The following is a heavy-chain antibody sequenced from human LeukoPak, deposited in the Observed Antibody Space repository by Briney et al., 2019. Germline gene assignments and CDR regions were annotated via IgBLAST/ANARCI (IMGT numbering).Heavy chain of an antibody. D-gene: IGHD4/OR15-4a*01. CDR2: VRSVAAGGAT. J-gene: IGHJ4*02. CDR1: GFTVTNNY. Sequence: PGGSLRLSCAASGFTVTNNYMSWVRQAPGQGLEWVGRVRSVAAGGATEYAAPVEGRFIISRDDSKYTLSLQMNSLQIEDTAVYFCVTDTVVPLAQIDHWGQGTPVTVSS. CDR3: VTDTVVPLAQIDH. V-gene: IGHV3-15*01.